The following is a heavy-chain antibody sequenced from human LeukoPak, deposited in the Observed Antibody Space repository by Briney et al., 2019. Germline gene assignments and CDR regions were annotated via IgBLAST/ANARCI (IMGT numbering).Heavy chain of an antibody. J-gene: IGHJ4*02. D-gene: IGHD3-22*01. CDR1: GYTFTSYG. CDR2: VSAYNGNT. V-gene: IGHV1-18*01. Sequence: GASVKVSCKASGYTFTSYGISWVRQAPGQGLEWMGWVSAYNGNTNYAQKLQGRVTMTTDTSTSTAYMELRSLRSDDTAVYYCARATGSGDSSGYRSPFDYWGQGTLVTVSS. CDR3: ARATGSGDSSGYRSPFDY.